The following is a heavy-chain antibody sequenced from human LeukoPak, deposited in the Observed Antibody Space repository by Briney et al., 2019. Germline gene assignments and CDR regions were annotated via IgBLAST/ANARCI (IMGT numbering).Heavy chain of an antibody. Sequence: GGSLRLSCAAXGXXXXXXXXXXXXXAXXXXXXXVXXXXIGXSKXXAXXVKGRFTISRHNSKNTLYLQMNSLRAEDTXXYXCAXDLIAVGEGYYFDYWGQGTLVTVSS. V-gene: IGHV3-53*01. CDR1: GXXXXXXX. CDR3: AXDLIAVGEGYYFDY. J-gene: IGHJ4*02. D-gene: IGHD6-19*01. CDR2: XXIGXSK.